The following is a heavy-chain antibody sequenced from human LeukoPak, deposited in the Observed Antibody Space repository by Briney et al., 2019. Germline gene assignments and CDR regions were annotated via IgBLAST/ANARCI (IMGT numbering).Heavy chain of an antibody. J-gene: IGHJ4*02. Sequence: GGSLRLSCAASGFTFSSYAMSSVRQAPGKGLEWVSVISGSGGSTYYADSVKGRFTISRDNSKNTLYLQMNSLRAEETAVYYCAKGQGSYYGYYFDYWGQGTLVTVSS. CDR2: ISGSGGST. V-gene: IGHV3-23*01. D-gene: IGHD1-26*01. CDR3: AKGQGSYYGYYFDY. CDR1: GFTFSSYA.